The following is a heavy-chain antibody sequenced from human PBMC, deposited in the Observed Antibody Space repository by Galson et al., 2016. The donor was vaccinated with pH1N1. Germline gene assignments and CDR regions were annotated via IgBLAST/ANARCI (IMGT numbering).Heavy chain of an antibody. CDR2: MYPDDSDI. CDR1: GYSFSSYW. D-gene: IGHD1-26*01. Sequence: QSGAEVKKPGESLKISCQVSGYSFSSYWVAWVRQMPGKGLEWMAIMYPDDSDIKYSPSFEGQVTISADKSISTAYRQWSSLKASDTAMYYCARYRGSFFFDCWGQGTLVTVTS. CDR3: ARYRGSFFFDC. V-gene: IGHV5-51*01. J-gene: IGHJ4*02.